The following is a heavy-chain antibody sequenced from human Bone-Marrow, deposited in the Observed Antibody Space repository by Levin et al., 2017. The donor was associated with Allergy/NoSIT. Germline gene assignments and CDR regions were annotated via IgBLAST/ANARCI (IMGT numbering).Heavy chain of an antibody. CDR1: GFTFSDHF. CDR2: SRDRAHGGTT. Sequence: PGGSLRLSCAASGFTFSDHFMDWVRQAPGKGLEWVGRSRDRAHGGTTEYAASVKGRFTVSRDDSKNSLFLQMNSLKTEDTAVYYCMVGPTRDVSPADDFWGQGTVVTVSS. CDR3: MVGPTRDVSPADDF. D-gene: IGHD1-26*01. J-gene: IGHJ3*01. V-gene: IGHV3-72*01.